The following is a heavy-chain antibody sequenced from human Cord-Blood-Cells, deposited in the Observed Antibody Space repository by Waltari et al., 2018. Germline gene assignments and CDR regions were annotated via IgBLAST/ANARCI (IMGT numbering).Heavy chain of an antibody. D-gene: IGHD6-19*01. CDR3: ARVDVAGTGWFDP. Sequence: EVQLVESGGGLVQPGGSLRLSCAASGFTFSSYSMNWVGQAPGKGLEWVSYISSSSSTIYYADSVKGRFTISGDKAKNSLYLQMNSLRDEDTAVYYCARVDVAGTGWFDPWGQGTLVTVSS. J-gene: IGHJ5*02. V-gene: IGHV3-48*02. CDR1: GFTFSSYS. CDR2: ISSSSSTI.